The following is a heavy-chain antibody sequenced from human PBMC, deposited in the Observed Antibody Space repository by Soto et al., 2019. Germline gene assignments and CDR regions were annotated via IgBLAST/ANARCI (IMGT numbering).Heavy chain of an antibody. Sequence: SETLSLTCTISGGSISVYYWSWVRQPPGHELEWIGYIYASGSPYYNPSLRSRVTISADTSKNQISLKLTSPTAADTAVYYWARGVGSSPPRYWGRGTLVTVSS. D-gene: IGHD1-26*01. V-gene: IGHV4-59*01. CDR3: ARGVGSSPPRY. CDR1: GGSISVYY. J-gene: IGHJ4*02. CDR2: IYASGSP.